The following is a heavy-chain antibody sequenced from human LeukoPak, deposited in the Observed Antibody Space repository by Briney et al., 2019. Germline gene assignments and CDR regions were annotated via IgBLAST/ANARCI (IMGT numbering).Heavy chain of an antibody. CDR2: IIPIFGTA. CDR3: ARVVEMATIRGAFDI. V-gene: IGHV1-69*05. D-gene: IGHD5-24*01. CDR1: GGTFSSYA. J-gene: IGHJ3*02. Sequence: SVKVSCKASGGTFSSYAISWVRQAPGQGLEWMGRIIPIFGTANYAQKFQGRVTITTDESTSTAYMELSSLRSEDTAVYYCARVVEMATIRGAFDIWGQGTLVTVSS.